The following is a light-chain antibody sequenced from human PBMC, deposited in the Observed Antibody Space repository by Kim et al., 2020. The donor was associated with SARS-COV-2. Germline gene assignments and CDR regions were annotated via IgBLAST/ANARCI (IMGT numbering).Light chain of an antibody. CDR1: QSVSFK. Sequence: SVSPGESATLSCRASQSVSFKLAWYQQKVGLPPRLVMYDGAARATGIPARFSGSVSGTEFTLTISSLQSEDFAVYFCQQYNNWPHTFGQGTKLEI. CDR2: DGA. CDR3: QQYNNWPHT. J-gene: IGKJ2*01. V-gene: IGKV3D-15*01.